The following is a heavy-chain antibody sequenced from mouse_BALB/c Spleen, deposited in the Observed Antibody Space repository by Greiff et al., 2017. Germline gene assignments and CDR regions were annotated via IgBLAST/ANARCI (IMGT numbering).Heavy chain of an antibody. CDR1: GYTFSSYW. D-gene: IGHD2-4*01. CDR3: ARDDYDVVLAY. J-gene: IGHJ3*01. CDR2: IDPENGNT. V-gene: IGHV14-1*02. Sequence: VHVKQSGAELMKPGASVKISCKATGYTFSSYWIEWVKQRPEQGLEWIGWIDPENGNTIYDPKFQGKASITADTSSNTAYLQLSSLTSEDTAVYYCARDDYDVVLAYWGQGTLVTVSA.